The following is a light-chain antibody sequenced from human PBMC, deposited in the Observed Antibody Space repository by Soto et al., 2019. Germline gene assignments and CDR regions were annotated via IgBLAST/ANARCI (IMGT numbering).Light chain of an antibody. CDR3: QQYSNWPLLS. V-gene: IGKV3-15*01. J-gene: IGKJ4*01. CDR2: GAS. CDR1: QSVGSN. Sequence: ELVLTQSPSTLSVSPGAGAILSCRASQSVGSNLAWYQQKPGQTPRVLIYGASTRAIGIPARFSGSGFGTEFTLTISSLQSEDFVVYYCQQYSNWPLLSFGGGTKVDIK.